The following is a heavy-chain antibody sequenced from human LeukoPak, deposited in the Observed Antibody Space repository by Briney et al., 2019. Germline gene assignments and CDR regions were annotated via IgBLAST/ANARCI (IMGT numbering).Heavy chain of an antibody. D-gene: IGHD3-22*01. J-gene: IGHJ4*02. V-gene: IGHV1-2*02. CDR2: INPNSGGT. Sequence: ASVKVSCKASGYTFTGYYIHWVRQAPGQGLEWMGWINPNSGGTSYAQKFQDRVTMIRDTSITTAYMELSRLRSDDTAVYYCAREAQGYDSSGHFDYWGQGTLVTVSS. CDR1: GYTFTGYY. CDR3: AREAQGYDSSGHFDY.